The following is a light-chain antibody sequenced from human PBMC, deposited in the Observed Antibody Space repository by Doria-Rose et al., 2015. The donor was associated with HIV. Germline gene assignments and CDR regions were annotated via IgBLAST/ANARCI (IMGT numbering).Light chain of an antibody. CDR3: QQYYDTPS. J-gene: IGKJ3*01. CDR2: WAY. V-gene: IGKV4-1*01. CDR1: QSLLYTSKNY. Sequence: DIRLTQSPESLGMSLGERATLNCKSNQSLLYTSKNYLAWYQQKPGQPPTLLIYWAYTRRSGVPARFSGSGSGTDFTLTISSLEAEDVAVYYCQQYYDTPSFGPGTTVDIK.